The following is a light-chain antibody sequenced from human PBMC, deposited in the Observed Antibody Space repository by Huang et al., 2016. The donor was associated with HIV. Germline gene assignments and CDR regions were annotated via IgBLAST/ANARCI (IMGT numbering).Light chain of an antibody. Sequence: DIVLTQSPATLSLSPGERATRSCRASQTVSSYLAWYQQNPGQAPRLRIYDASNRATGIPARFSGSGSGTDCTLTSSSLEPEDFAVYYCQLRSTWPGDTFGGGTKVEIK. CDR2: DAS. CDR3: QLRSTWPGDT. J-gene: IGKJ4*01. V-gene: IGKV3-11*01. CDR1: QTVSSY.